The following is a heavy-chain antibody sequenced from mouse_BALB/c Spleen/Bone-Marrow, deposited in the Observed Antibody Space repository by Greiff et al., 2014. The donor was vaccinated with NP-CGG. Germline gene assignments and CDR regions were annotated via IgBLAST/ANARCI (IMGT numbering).Heavy chain of an antibody. CDR3: ARYATATYWFAY. V-gene: IGHV1S81*02. Sequence: QVQLKESGAELVKPGASVKPSCKASGYTFTSYWMHWVKQRPGQGLEWIGEINPSNGRTNYNEKFKSKATLTVDKSSSTAYMQLSSLTSEDSAVYYCARYATATYWFAYWGQGTQVTVSA. CDR2: INPSNGRT. CDR1: GYTFTSYW. D-gene: IGHD1-2*01. J-gene: IGHJ3*01.